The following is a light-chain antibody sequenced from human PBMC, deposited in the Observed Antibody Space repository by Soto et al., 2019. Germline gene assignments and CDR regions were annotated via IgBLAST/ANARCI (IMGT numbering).Light chain of an antibody. CDR2: WAS. Sequence: DIVMTQSPASLAASLGERATINCKSSQSVLYNSNNKNYLAWYQQKPGQPPKLLIYWASTRQSGVPDRFSGSGSGTDFTLTISSLQTEDVAVYYCHQDYNSPVTFGHGKKVEIK. CDR1: QSVLYNSNNKNY. CDR3: HQDYNSPVT. V-gene: IGKV4-1*01. J-gene: IGKJ1*01.